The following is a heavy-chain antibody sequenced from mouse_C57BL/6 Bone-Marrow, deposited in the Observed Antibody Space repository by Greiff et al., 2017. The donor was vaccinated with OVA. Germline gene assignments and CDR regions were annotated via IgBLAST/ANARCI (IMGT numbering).Heavy chain of an antibody. CDR2: IYPGSGGT. V-gene: IGHV1-54*01. J-gene: IGHJ4*01. Sequence: VQLQQSGAELVRPGTSVKVSCKASGYAFTNYLIEWVKQRPGQGLEWIGVIYPGSGGTNYNEKFKGKATLTADQSSSTVYMQLSSLASEDSAVYFCAEGYYSNYYAMDYWGQGTSVTVSS. CDR3: AEGYYSNYYAMDY. CDR1: GYAFTNYL. D-gene: IGHD2-5*01.